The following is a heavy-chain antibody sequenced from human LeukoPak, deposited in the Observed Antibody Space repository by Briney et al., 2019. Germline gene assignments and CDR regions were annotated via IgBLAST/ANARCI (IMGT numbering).Heavy chain of an antibody. V-gene: IGHV4-39*07. CDR3: ARVGSLPYFDY. D-gene: IGHD6-19*01. Sequence: SETLSLTCTVSGGSISSGSYYWSWIRQPAGKGLEWIGSIYHSGSTYYNPSLKSRVTISVDTSKNQFSLKLSSVTAADTAVYYCARVGSLPYFDYWGQGTLVTVSS. CDR2: IYHSGST. J-gene: IGHJ4*02. CDR1: GGSISSGSYY.